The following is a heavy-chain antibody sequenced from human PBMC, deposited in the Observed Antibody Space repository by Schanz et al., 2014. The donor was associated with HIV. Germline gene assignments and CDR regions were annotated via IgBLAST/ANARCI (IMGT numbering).Heavy chain of an antibody. CDR3: ARDLHDYGDARTDY. CDR2: IGSGGGYK. Sequence: VPLVESGGGVVQPGRSLRLSCAASGFTFDSYGIHWVRQAPGKGLEWVSSIGSGGGYKYYADSVNGRFTISRDNAKNSLHLQMSRLGAEDTAVYYCARDLHDYGDARTDYWGQGILVTVSS. J-gene: IGHJ4*02. CDR1: GFTFDSYG. V-gene: IGHV3-21*06. D-gene: IGHD4-17*01.